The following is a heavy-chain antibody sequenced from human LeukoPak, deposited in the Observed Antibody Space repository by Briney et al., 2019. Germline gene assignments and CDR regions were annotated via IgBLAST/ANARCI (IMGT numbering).Heavy chain of an antibody. D-gene: IGHD3-3*01. CDR3: ARIWSGYYTRFDP. CDR1: GFTLSSYW. Sequence: GGSLRLSCAASGFTLSSYWLSWVRQAPGKGLEWVANIKQDGSEKYYVDSVKGRFTISRDNAKNSLYLQMNSLRAEDTAVYYCARIWSGYYTRFDPWGQGTLVTVSS. J-gene: IGHJ5*02. CDR2: IKQDGSEK. V-gene: IGHV3-7*01.